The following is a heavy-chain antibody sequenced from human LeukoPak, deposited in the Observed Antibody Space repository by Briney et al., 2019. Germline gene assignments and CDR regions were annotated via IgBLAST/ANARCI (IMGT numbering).Heavy chain of an antibody. V-gene: IGHV4-30-4*07. J-gene: IGHJ4*02. CDR3: ASLLDFWSGNEVSY. Sequence: PSETLSLTCAVSGGSISSSGYSWSWIRQPPGKGLEWIGYIYYSGSTYYNPSLKSRVTISVDTSKNQCSLKLTSVTAADTAMYYCASLLDFWSGNEVSYWGQGTLVTVSS. CDR2: IYYSGST. CDR1: GGSISSSGYS. D-gene: IGHD3-3*01.